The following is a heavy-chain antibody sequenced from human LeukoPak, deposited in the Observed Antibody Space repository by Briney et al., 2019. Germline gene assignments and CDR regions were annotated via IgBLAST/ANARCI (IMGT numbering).Heavy chain of an antibody. CDR3: ARATSAIVLADY. D-gene: IGHD2-8*02. CDR1: GFTFSSYA. CDR2: ISYDGSNK. Sequence: PGRSLRLSCAASGFTFSSYAMHWVRQAPGKGLEWVAVISYDGSNKYYADSVKGRFTISRDNSKNTLYLQMNSLRAEDTAVYYCARATSAIVLADYWGQGTLVTVSS. J-gene: IGHJ4*02. V-gene: IGHV3-30*04.